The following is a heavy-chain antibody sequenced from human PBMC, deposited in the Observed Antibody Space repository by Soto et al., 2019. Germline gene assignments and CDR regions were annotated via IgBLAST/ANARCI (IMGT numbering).Heavy chain of an antibody. Sequence: GXSLKISCRCSGYTFSNFWIAWVRHLPGKGLEWMGIIYPGDHETRYSPSFHGKVTISADKSINTAYLQWSSLEASDSAFYYCARSPRSSPYFDYWGQGALVTVSS. D-gene: IGHD6-13*01. CDR1: GYTFSNFW. J-gene: IGHJ4*02. CDR2: IYPGDHET. V-gene: IGHV5-51*01. CDR3: ARSPRSSPYFDY.